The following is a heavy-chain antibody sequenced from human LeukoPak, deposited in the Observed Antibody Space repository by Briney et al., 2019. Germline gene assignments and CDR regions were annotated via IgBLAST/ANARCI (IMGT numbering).Heavy chain of an antibody. J-gene: IGHJ4*02. D-gene: IGHD1-1*01. CDR1: GDSVSSNSAA. CDR2: TYYRSKWYN. CDR3: ARGGQLERRAYFDY. V-gene: IGHV6-1*01. Sequence: SQTLSLTCAISGDSVSSNSAAWNWIRQSPSRGLEWLGRTYYRSKWYNDYAVSVKSRIAINPDTSKNQFSLQLNSVTPEDTAVYYCARGGQLERRAYFDYWGQGTLVTASS.